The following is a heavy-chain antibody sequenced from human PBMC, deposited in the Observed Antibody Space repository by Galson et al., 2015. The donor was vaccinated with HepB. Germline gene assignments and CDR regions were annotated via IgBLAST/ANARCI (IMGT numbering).Heavy chain of an antibody. Sequence: SLRLSCAASGFTFSNYAITWVRQAPGQGLEWVSAISDSGDSTYYADSVRGRFTTSRDNSKSMLYLQMNGLTADDTAVYFCAKDAAPGSGSRYFDDWGQGTLVTVSS. CDR3: AKDAAPGSGSRYFDD. J-gene: IGHJ4*02. V-gene: IGHV3-23*01. CDR2: ISDSGDST. CDR1: GFTFSNYA. D-gene: IGHD6-19*01.